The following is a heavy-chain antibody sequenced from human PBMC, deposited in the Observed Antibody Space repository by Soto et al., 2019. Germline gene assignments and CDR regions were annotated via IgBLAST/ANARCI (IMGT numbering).Heavy chain of an antibody. CDR3: ARESGGDILTGYYDY. CDR1: GYTFTSYG. V-gene: IGHV1-18*01. D-gene: IGHD3-9*01. J-gene: IGHJ4*02. Sequence: QVQLVQSGAEVKKPGASVKVSCKASGYTFTSYGISWVRQAPGQGLEWMGWISAYNGNTNYAQKLQGRVTMPTDTSTSTAYMKLRSLRSDDTAVYYCARESGGDILTGYYDYWGQGTLVTVSS. CDR2: ISAYNGNT.